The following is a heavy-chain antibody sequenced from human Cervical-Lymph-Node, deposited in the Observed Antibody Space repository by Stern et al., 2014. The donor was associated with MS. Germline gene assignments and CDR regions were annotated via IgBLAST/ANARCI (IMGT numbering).Heavy chain of an antibody. CDR1: GYTFIRYY. CDR3: ATLYDSSGNYGMEV. Sequence: VQLVESGAQVKKPGASVKVSCKGSGYTFIRYYIHWVRQAPGQELEWMGIVNANGGSARYAQKFQGRVTMASDTSTSTVSMELSSLRSEDTAVYYCATLYDSSGNYGMEVWGQGTTVIVSS. V-gene: IGHV1-46*01. CDR2: VNANGGSA. D-gene: IGHD5/OR15-5a*01. J-gene: IGHJ6*02.